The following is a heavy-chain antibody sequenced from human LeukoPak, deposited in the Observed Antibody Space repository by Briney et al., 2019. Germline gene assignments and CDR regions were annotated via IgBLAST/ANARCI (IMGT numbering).Heavy chain of an antibody. J-gene: IGHJ4*02. CDR2: IYYNDDK. CDR1: DFSLSTPGMG. D-gene: IGHD3-9*01. Sequence: SGPTLVKPTQTLTLTCTFSDFSLSTPGMGVGWIRQPPGKAPEWLVMIYYNDDKRYSPSLRSRLTITKDTSKNQMVLTMTNVDVVDTATYYCAHLVVTIDWRSYFDYWGQGILVTVSS. V-gene: IGHV2-5*01. CDR3: AHLVVTIDWRSYFDY.